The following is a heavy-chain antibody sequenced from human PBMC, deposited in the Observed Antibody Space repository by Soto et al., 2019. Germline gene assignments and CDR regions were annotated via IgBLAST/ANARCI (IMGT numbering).Heavy chain of an antibody. CDR3: ARDGGFCTNGVCPVYYYGMDV. D-gene: IGHD2-8*01. J-gene: IGHJ6*02. Sequence: PSETLSLTCAVSGGSISNYYWSWILQPPGKGLDWIGYIYYSGSTKYNPSLKSRVTISVDTSKNQFSLKLSSVTAADTAVYYCARDGGFCTNGVCPVYYYGMDVWGQGSTVTVSS. CDR2: IYYSGST. CDR1: GGSISNYY. V-gene: IGHV4-59*12.